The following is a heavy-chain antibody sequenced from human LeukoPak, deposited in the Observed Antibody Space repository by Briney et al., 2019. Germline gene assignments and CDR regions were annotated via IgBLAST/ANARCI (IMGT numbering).Heavy chain of an antibody. CDR3: AEAPVTTCRGAYCYPFDY. Sequence: GGSLRLSCAASGFTFSSYNMNWVRQAPGKGLEWVSSISSSSSYIYYADSVRGRFTISRDNAKNSLYLQMNRLRPEDAAVYYCAEAPVTTCRGAYCYPFDYWGQGTLVTVSS. V-gene: IGHV3-21*04. CDR1: GFTFSSYN. CDR2: ISSSSSYI. J-gene: IGHJ4*02. D-gene: IGHD2-21*01.